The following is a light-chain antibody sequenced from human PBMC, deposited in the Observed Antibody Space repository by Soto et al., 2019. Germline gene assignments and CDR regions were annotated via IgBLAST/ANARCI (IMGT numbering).Light chain of an antibody. CDR1: QSISKY. CDR2: AAS. V-gene: IGKV1-39*01. J-gene: IGKJ4*01. CDR3: QQSHSKPLS. Sequence: DIQMTQSPSSLSASVGDRVTITCRASQSISKYVNWYQHKPGKAPTVLIHAASSLQSGVPSRFSGSGSGTDFFLTISSXQPEDFAVYYCQQSHSKPLSFGGGTKVDIK.